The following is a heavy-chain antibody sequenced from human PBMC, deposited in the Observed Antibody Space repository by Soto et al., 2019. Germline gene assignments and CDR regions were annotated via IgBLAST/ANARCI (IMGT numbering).Heavy chain of an antibody. CDR3: ARVGSGVVVAATPYYYYGMDV. D-gene: IGHD2-15*01. J-gene: IGHJ6*02. CDR1: GFTFSSYS. V-gene: IGHV3-48*02. CDR2: ISSSSSTI. Sequence: EVQLVESGGGLVQPGGSLRLSCAASGFTFSSYSMNWVRQAPGKGLEWVSYISSSSSTIYYADSVKGRFTISRDNAKNSLYLKMNSLRDEDTAVYYCARVGSGVVVAATPYYYYGMDVWGQGTTVTVSS.